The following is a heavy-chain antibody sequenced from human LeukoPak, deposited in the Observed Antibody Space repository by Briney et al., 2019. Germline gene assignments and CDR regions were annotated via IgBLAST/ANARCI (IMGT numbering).Heavy chain of an antibody. CDR1: GYSISSGYY. CDR2: IYHSGST. Sequence: SETLSLTXTVSGYSISSGYYWGWIRPPQGKGLEWIGSIYHSGSTYYNPSLKSRVTISVDTSKNQFSLKLSSVTAADTAVYYCAREAWTKDFDYWGQGTLVTVSS. CDR3: AREAWTKDFDY. V-gene: IGHV4-38-2*02. J-gene: IGHJ4*02. D-gene: IGHD3/OR15-3a*01.